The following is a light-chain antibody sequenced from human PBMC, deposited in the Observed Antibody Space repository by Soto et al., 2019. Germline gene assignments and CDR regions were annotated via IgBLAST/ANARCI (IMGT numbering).Light chain of an antibody. V-gene: IGLV2-8*01. CDR3: SSYAGSNIVV. CDR2: EVS. J-gene: IGLJ2*01. CDR1: SSDVGGYNF. Sequence: QSALTQPPSASGSPGQSVTISCTGTSSDVGGYNFVSWYQQHPGNAPKLMIYEVSERPSGVPDRFSGSKSGNTASLTVSGLQAEDEADYYCSSYAGSNIVVFGGGTKLPVL.